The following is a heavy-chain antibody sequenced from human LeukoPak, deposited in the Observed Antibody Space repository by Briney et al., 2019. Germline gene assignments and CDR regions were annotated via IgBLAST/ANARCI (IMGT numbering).Heavy chain of an antibody. J-gene: IGHJ5*02. V-gene: IGHV3-21*01. Sequence: GGSLRLSCAASGFTFSSYCMNWVRQAPGKGLEWVSSISSSSSYIYYADSVKGRFTISRDNAKNSLYLQTNSLRAEDTAVYYCARGYCTNGVCYLPWFDPWGQGTLVTVSS. CDR3: ARGYCTNGVCYLPWFDP. CDR1: GFTFSSYC. D-gene: IGHD2-8*01. CDR2: ISSSSSYI.